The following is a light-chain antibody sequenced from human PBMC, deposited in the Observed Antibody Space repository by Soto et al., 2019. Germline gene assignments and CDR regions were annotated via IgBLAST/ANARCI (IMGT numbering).Light chain of an antibody. CDR3: GAWDSSLNGYV. V-gene: IGLV1-44*01. CDR2: NDK. CDR1: RSNIGTNP. Sequence: QSVLTQPPSASGTPGQRVTISCSGVRSNIGTNPVAWYQQLPGTAPKLLINNDKHRPSGVPDRFSGSRSGASASLAISGLQSEDEADYFCGAWDSSLNGYVFGTGTQLTVL. J-gene: IGLJ1*01.